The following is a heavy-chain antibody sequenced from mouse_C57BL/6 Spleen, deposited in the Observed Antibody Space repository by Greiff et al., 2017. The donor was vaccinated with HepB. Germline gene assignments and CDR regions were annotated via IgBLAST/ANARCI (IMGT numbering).Heavy chain of an antibody. D-gene: IGHD1-2*01. J-gene: IGHJ2*01. V-gene: IGHV5-6*01. CDR2: ISSGGSYT. CDR1: GFTFSSYG. CDR3: ARHPLRHFDY. Sequence: EVQRVESGGDLVKPGGSLKLSCAASGFTFSSYGMSWVRQTPDKRLEWVATISSGGSYTYYPDSVKGRFTISRDNAKNTLYLQMSSLKSEDTAMYYCARHPLRHFDYWGQGTTLTVSS.